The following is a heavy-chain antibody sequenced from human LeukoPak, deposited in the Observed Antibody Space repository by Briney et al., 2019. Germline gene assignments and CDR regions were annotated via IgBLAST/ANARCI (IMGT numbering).Heavy chain of an antibody. V-gene: IGHV1-18*01. Sequence: ASVKVSCKASGYTFTSYGISWVRQAPGQGLEWMGWISAYNGNTNYAQKLQGRVTMTTDTSTSTAYMELRSLRSDDTAVYYSARDSQIIYYYDSSGYRIFDYWGQGTLVTVSS. CDR3: ARDSQIIYYYDSSGYRIFDY. J-gene: IGHJ4*02. D-gene: IGHD3-22*01. CDR2: ISAYNGNT. CDR1: GYTFTSYG.